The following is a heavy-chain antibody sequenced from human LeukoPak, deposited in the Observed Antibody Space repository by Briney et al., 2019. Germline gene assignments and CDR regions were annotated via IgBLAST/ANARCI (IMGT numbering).Heavy chain of an antibody. CDR3: ARGVGSYYNPYYFDY. Sequence: PGGSLRLSCAASGFTFSDHYMDWVRQAPGKGLEWVSSISSSSSYIYYADSVKGRFTISRDNAKNSLYLQMNSLRAEDTAVYYCARGVGSYYNPYYFDYWGQGTLVTVSS. CDR2: ISSSSSYI. D-gene: IGHD3-10*01. V-gene: IGHV3-21*01. CDR1: GFTFSDHY. J-gene: IGHJ4*02.